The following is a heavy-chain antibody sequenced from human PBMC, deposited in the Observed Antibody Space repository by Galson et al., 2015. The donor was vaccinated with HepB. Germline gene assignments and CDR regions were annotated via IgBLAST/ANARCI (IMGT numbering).Heavy chain of an antibody. Sequence: ETLSLTCTVSGGSISNYYWSWIRQPPGKGLEWIGYIYYTGSTNYNPSLKSRGFISLDTSKNQFSLKLTSVTAADTAVYYCARYSADCSGGNCYPLAYFDYWGQGVLVTVSS. D-gene: IGHD2-15*01. J-gene: IGHJ4*02. V-gene: IGHV4-59*01. CDR1: GGSISNYY. CDR3: ARYSADCSGGNCYPLAYFDY. CDR2: IYYTGST.